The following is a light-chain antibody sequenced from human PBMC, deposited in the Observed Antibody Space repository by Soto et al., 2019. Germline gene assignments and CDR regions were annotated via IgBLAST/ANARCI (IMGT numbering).Light chain of an antibody. CDR3: SSYTSSSTLVV. CDR2: EVS. CDR1: SSDVGSYNY. J-gene: IGLJ2*01. Sequence: QSALTQPASVSGSPGQSITISCTGTSSDVGSYNYVSWYQQHPGKAPKLMIYEVSDRPSGISSRFSGSKSGNTASLTISGLQTEDEADYYCSSYTSSSTLVVFGGGTKVTVL. V-gene: IGLV2-14*01.